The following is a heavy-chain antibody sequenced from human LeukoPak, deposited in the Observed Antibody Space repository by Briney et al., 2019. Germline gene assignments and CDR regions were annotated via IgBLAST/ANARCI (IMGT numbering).Heavy chain of an antibody. CDR3: ARPTTVTRFTLGY. D-gene: IGHD4-17*01. V-gene: IGHV4-34*01. Sequence: SETLSLTCAGYGGSFSGYYWSWIRQPPGKGLEWIGEINHSGSTNYNPSLKSRVTISVDTSKNQFSLKLSSVTAADTAVYYCARPTTVTRFTLGYWGQGTLVTVSS. CDR1: GGSFSGYY. CDR2: INHSGST. J-gene: IGHJ4*02.